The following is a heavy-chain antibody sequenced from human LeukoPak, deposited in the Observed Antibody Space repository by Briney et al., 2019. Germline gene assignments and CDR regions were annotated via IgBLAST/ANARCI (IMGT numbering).Heavy chain of an antibody. CDR3: AKGVDHFDY. Sequence: AGGSLRLSCAASGFTFSSYAMSWVRQAPGNGLEWVSAISGSGGSTYYADSVKGRFTTSSDNSKNTLYLQMNSLRAEDTAVYYCAKGVDHFDYWGQGTLVTVSS. CDR1: GFTFSSYA. V-gene: IGHV3-23*01. D-gene: IGHD3-10*01. J-gene: IGHJ4*02. CDR2: ISGSGGST.